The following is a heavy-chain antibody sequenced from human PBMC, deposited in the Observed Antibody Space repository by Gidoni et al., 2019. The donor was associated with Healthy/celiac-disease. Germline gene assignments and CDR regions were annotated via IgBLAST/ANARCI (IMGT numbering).Heavy chain of an antibody. Sequence: VQLQESGPGLVKPSGTLSRTCAVSGCSISSSNWWSWVRQPPGKGLEWLGEIYHSGSTNYNPSLKSRVTISVDKSKNQFSLKLSSVTAADTAVYYCARDRKYSSSSYSDYYYYMDVWGKGTTVTVSS. D-gene: IGHD6-6*01. J-gene: IGHJ6*03. CDR2: IYHSGST. CDR1: GCSISSSNW. CDR3: ARDRKYSSSSYSDYYYYMDV. V-gene: IGHV4-4*02.